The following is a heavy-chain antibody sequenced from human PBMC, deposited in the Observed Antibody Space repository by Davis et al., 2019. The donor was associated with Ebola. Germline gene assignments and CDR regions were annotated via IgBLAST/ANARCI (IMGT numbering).Heavy chain of an antibody. V-gene: IGHV3-20*04. CDR3: ARDFDMMAGDVLDV. J-gene: IGHJ3*01. CDR1: GFTFDDYA. Sequence: GESLKISCAASGFTFDDYAMNWVRQVPGKGLEWVSGINWNGGSTGYADSVKGRFIISRDNAKKSLYLQMNSLRAEDTGVYYCARDFDMMAGDVLDVWGQGTMVTVSS. CDR2: INWNGGST. D-gene: IGHD5-24*01.